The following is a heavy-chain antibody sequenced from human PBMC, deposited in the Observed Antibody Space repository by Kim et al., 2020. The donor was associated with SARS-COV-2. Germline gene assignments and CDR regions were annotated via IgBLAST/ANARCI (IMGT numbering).Heavy chain of an antibody. Sequence: GGSLRLSCAVSGFSVSYSFISWVRQSPEKGLEWVSVLYGDGRTFYADSVKGRFTISRDDSKNTLYLQMNSLRVADTAVYYCATRHLRAEFDVWGQGTMV. J-gene: IGHJ3*01. CDR1: GFSVSYSF. V-gene: IGHV3-53*01. CDR2: LYGDGRT. D-gene: IGHD1-26*01. CDR3: ATRHLRAEFDV.